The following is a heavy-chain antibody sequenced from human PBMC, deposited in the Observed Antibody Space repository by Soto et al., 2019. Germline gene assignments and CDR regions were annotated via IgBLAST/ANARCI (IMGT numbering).Heavy chain of an antibody. Sequence: EVQLLESGGGLVQPGGSLRLSCAASGFTFSSYAMSWVRQAPGKGLEWVSAISGSGGRTYYADYVKGRFTISRDNSKNTVYLQMNSLRAEDTAVYYCAKDPQDIVVVPAANYYYYMDVWGKGTTVTVSS. J-gene: IGHJ6*03. V-gene: IGHV3-23*01. CDR1: GFTFSSYA. CDR3: AKDPQDIVVVPAANYYYYMDV. D-gene: IGHD2-2*01. CDR2: ISGSGGRT.